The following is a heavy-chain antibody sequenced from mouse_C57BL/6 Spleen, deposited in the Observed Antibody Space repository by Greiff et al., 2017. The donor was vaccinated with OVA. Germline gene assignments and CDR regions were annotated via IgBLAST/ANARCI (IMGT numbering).Heavy chain of an antibody. D-gene: IGHD1-1*01. Sequence: VQLKQSGPELVKPGASVKIPCKASGYTFTDYNMDWVKQSHGKSLEWIGDINPNNGGTIYNQKFKGKATLTVDKSSSTAYMELRSLTSEDTAVYYCARYYYGSGYFDVWGTGTTVTVSA. CDR2: INPNNGGT. CDR3: ARYYYGSGYFDV. J-gene: IGHJ1*03. CDR1: GYTFTDYN. V-gene: IGHV1-18*01.